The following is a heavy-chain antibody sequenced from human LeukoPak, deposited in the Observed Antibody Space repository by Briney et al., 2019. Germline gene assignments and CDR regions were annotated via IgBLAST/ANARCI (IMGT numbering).Heavy chain of an antibody. CDR1: GGSFSGYY. CDR3: ARKHSYVAFDI. Sequence: SETLSLTCAVYGGSFSGYYWSWIRQPPGKGLEWIGEINHSGSTNYNPSLKSRVTISVDTSKNQFSLKLSSVTAADTAVYYCARKHSYVAFDIWGQGTMVTVSS. CDR2: INHSGST. D-gene: IGHD3-10*02. V-gene: IGHV4-34*01. J-gene: IGHJ3*02.